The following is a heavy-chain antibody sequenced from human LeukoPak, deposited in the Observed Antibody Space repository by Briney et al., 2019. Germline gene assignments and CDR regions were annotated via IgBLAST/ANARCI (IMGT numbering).Heavy chain of an antibody. V-gene: IGHV3-48*01. CDR2: ITPSGGTI. Sequence: GGSLRLSCAASGFTFIGHSMNWVRQAPGRGLEWVSSITPSGGTIYSADSVRGRFTISRDNAQRSLYPQMNSLRAEDTAVYYCARHTSGWYLQHYYFDYWGQGTLVTVSS. J-gene: IGHJ4*02. CDR3: ARHTSGWYLQHYYFDY. CDR1: GFTFIGHS. D-gene: IGHD6-19*01.